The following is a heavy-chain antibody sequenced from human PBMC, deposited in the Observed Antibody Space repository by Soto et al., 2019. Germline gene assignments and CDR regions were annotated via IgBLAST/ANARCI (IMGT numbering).Heavy chain of an antibody. Sequence: SETLSLTCTVSGGSVTSDEDYWTWIRQSPGKGLEWIGYISNSGSTGYNPSLKTRLSMSVDRSKNQFTLRLTSVTAADTAVYFCATESGSTYGYFDHWGQGTQVTSPQ. D-gene: IGHD5-18*01. V-gene: IGHV4-30-4*01. CDR1: GGSVTSDEDY. CDR3: ATESGSTYGYFDH. CDR2: ISNSGST. J-gene: IGHJ4*02.